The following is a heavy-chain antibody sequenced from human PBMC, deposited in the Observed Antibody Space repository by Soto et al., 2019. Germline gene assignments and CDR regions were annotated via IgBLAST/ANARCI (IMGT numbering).Heavy chain of an antibody. J-gene: IGHJ4*02. Sequence: XXVKVSCKASGYTFTSYAMHWVRHAPGQRLEWMGWINAGNGNTKYSQKFQGRVTITRDTSASTAYMELSSLRSEDTDVYYCAREAGSITMIVVVTREFDYWGQGTLVTSPQ. V-gene: IGHV1-3*01. CDR1: GYTFTSYA. CDR3: AREAGSITMIVVVTREFDY. CDR2: INAGNGNT. D-gene: IGHD3-22*01.